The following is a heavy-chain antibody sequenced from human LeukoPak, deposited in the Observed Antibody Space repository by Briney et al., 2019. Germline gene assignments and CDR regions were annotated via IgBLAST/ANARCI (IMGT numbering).Heavy chain of an antibody. CDR1: GNSVSSNSAD. Sequence: SQTLSLTCAISGNSVSSNSADWNWIRQSPSRGLEWLGRTYYRSKWYNDYAVSVKSRITINPDTSKNQFSLQLNSVTPEDTAVYYCARSLGGNDVLSWFDPWGQGTLVTVSS. V-gene: IGHV6-1*01. CDR3: ARSLGGNDVLSWFDP. D-gene: IGHD1-1*01. CDR2: TYYRSKWYN. J-gene: IGHJ5*02.